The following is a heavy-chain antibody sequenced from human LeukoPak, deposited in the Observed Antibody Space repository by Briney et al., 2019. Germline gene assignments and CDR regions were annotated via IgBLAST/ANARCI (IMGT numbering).Heavy chain of an antibody. Sequence: SETLSLTCAVSGYSISSGYYWGWIRQPPGKGLEWIGSIYHSGSTYYDPSLKSRVTISVDTSKNQFSLKLSSVTAADTAVYYCARTAVAGTEAVDYWGQGTLVTVSS. CDR3: ARTAVAGTEAVDY. CDR1: GYSISSGYY. CDR2: IYHSGST. D-gene: IGHD6-19*01. V-gene: IGHV4-38-2*01. J-gene: IGHJ4*02.